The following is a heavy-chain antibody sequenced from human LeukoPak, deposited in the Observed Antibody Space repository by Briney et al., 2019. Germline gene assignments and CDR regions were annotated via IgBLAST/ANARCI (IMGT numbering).Heavy chain of an antibody. CDR1: GGSFSGYY. Sequence: SETLSLTCAVYGGSFSGYYWSWIRQPPGKGLEWIGEINHSGSTNYNPSLKSRVTISVDTSKNQFSLKLSSVTAADTAVYYCARGPLRDFWSGYSSYYFDYWGQGTLATVSS. CDR2: INHSGST. CDR3: ARGPLRDFWSGYSSYYFDY. J-gene: IGHJ4*02. V-gene: IGHV4-34*01. D-gene: IGHD3-3*01.